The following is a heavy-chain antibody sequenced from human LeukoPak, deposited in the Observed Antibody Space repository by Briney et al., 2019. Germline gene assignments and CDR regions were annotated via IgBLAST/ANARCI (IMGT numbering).Heavy chain of an antibody. D-gene: IGHD2-21*01. V-gene: IGHV1-2*02. CDR2: INPNNGGT. Sequence: ASVKVSCKTSGYSFTDYYLHWVRQAPGQGLEWMGWINPNNGGTSSAQKYQGRVTMTRDTSITTVYMEVTWLTSDDTAIYYCARADRLHGGPYLIGPWGQGTLVTVSS. J-gene: IGHJ5*02. CDR1: GYSFTDYY. CDR3: ARADRLHGGPYLIGP.